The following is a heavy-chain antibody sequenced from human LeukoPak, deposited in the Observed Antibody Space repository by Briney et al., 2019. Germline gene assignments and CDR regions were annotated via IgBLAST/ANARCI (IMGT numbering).Heavy chain of an antibody. CDR3: ATFPFRGVLGC. CDR2: ISPYNGDT. CDR1: GYNFDSYG. J-gene: IGHJ4*02. V-gene: IGHV1-18*01. Sequence: ASVKVSCKTSGYNFDSYGINWVRQAPGHGLEWMGWISPYNGDTNYAQKLQGRLTMTTDTSTSTAYMEVTGLRSDDTAMYYCATFPFRGVLGCWGQGTLVAVST. D-gene: IGHD4/OR15-4a*01.